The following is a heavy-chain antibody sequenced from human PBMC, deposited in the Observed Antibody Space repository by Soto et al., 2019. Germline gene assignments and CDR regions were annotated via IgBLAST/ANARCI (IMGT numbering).Heavy chain of an antibody. Sequence: SVKVSCKASGGTFSSYAISWVRQAPGQGLEWMGGIIPIFGTANYAQKFQGRVTITADESTSTAYMELSSLRSEDTAVYYCASEVYCTNGVCHYFDYWGQGTLVTVSS. CDR1: GGTFSSYA. CDR2: IIPIFGTA. J-gene: IGHJ4*02. CDR3: ASEVYCTNGVCHYFDY. V-gene: IGHV1-69*13. D-gene: IGHD2-8*01.